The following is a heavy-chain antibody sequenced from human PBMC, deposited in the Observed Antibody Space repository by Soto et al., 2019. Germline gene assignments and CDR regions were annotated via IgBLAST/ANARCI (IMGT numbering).Heavy chain of an antibody. CDR2: ISWNSGRI. CDR1: GFPFDDYA. V-gene: IGHV3-9*01. D-gene: IGHD3-16*01. Sequence: PAGSLRISFASSGFPFDDYAMYRVPKDSGKGLDWVSGISWNSGRIGYADSVKGRFTISRDNAKNSLYLQMNSLRPEDTALYYCTKARLWGGDGYNSYYYNAMDVWGQGT. J-gene: IGHJ6*02. CDR3: TKARLWGGDGYNSYYYNAMDV.